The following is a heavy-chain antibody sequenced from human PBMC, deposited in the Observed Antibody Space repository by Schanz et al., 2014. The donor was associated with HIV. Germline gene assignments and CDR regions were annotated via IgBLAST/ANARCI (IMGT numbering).Heavy chain of an antibody. V-gene: IGHV3-30*18. CDR2: ISYDGSNK. J-gene: IGHJ6*02. CDR3: AKVARWDYYGMDV. Sequence: QVQLVESGGGVVQPGTSLRLSCVASGFNFITYGMHWVRQAPGKGLEWVAVISYDGSNKYYADSVKGRFTISRDNSKNTLYLQMNSLRTEDTAVYYCAKVARWDYYGMDVWGQGTTVTVSS. CDR1: GFNFITYG.